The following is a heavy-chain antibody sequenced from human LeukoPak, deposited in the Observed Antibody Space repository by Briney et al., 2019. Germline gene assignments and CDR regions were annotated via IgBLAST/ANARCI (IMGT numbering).Heavy chain of an antibody. CDR1: GFTFSSYA. J-gene: IGHJ4*02. V-gene: IGHV3-23*01. CDR2: ISGSGGST. CDR3: ARERGDYGDYGDY. Sequence: SGGSLRLSCAASGFTFSSYAMSWVRQAPGKGLEWVSAISGSGGSTYYADSVKGRFTISRDNSKNTLYLQMNSLRAEDTAVYYCARERGDYGDYGDYWGQGTLVTVSS. D-gene: IGHD4-17*01.